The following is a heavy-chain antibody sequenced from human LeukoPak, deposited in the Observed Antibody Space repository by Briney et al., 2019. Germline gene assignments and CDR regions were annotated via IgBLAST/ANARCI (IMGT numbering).Heavy chain of an antibody. Sequence: SETLSLTCAVYGGSFSGYYWSWIRQPPGKGLEWIGEINHSGSTNYNPSLKSRVTISVDTSENQFSLKLSSVTAADTAVYYCARVRGAYYYDSSGPYYFDYWGQGTLVTVSS. J-gene: IGHJ4*02. D-gene: IGHD3-22*01. CDR1: GGSFSGYY. CDR3: ARVRGAYYYDSSGPYYFDY. CDR2: INHSGST. V-gene: IGHV4-34*01.